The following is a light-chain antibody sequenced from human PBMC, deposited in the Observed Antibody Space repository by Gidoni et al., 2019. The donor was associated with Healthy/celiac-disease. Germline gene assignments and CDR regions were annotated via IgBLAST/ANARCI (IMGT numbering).Light chain of an antibody. Sequence: DIVMTPSPDALAVSLGERATIDCKSSQRVLYSSNNKNYLAWYQQKPGQPPKLLIYWASTRESVVPDRFSGSGSGTDFTLTISILQAEDVAVYYCQQYYSTPLTFGGGTKVEIK. CDR2: WAS. CDR3: QQYYSTPLT. V-gene: IGKV4-1*01. J-gene: IGKJ4*01. CDR1: QRVLYSSNNKNY.